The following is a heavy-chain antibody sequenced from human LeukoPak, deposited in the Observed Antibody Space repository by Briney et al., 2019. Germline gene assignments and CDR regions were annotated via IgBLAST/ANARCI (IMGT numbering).Heavy chain of an antibody. CDR1: GFTFSSYE. J-gene: IGHJ4*02. CDR2: ISGSGGST. Sequence: PGGSLRLSCAASGFTFSSYEMNWVRQAPGKGLEWVSAISGSGGSTNYADSVKGRFTISRDNSKNTLYLQMNSLRAEDTAVYYCAKDRIAHSGYAYDYWGQGTLVTVSS. D-gene: IGHD5-12*01. V-gene: IGHV3-23*01. CDR3: AKDRIAHSGYAYDY.